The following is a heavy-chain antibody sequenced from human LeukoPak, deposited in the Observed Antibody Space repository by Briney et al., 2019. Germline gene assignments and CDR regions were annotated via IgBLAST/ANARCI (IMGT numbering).Heavy chain of an antibody. CDR2: IDSSGTTI. Sequence: GGSLRLSCAASGFTFSDYYMNWIRQAPGKGLEWVSHIDSSGTTIYYADSVKGRFTISRDNAKNSLFLQMNSLRAEDTAVYYCAKDPENYYGSGSTFDYWGQGTLVTVSS. CDR1: GFTFSDYY. CDR3: AKDPENYYGSGSTFDY. V-gene: IGHV3-11*01. J-gene: IGHJ4*02. D-gene: IGHD3-10*01.